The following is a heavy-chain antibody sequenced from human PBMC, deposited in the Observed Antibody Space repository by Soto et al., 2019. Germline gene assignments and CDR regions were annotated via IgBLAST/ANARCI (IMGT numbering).Heavy chain of an antibody. CDR2: IYYSGST. D-gene: IGHD4-17*01. V-gene: IGHV4-31*03. CDR3: ATIWHYGDYEEGHY. J-gene: IGHJ4*02. Sequence: PSETLSLTCTVSGGSISSGGYYWSWIRQHPGKGLEWIGYIYYSGSTYYNPSLKSRVTISVDTSKNQFSLKLSSVTAADTAVYYCATIWHYGDYEEGHYWGQGTLVTVSS. CDR1: GGSISSGGYY.